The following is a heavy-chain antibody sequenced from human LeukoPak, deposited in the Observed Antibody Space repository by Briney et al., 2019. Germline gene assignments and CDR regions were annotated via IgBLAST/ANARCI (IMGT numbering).Heavy chain of an antibody. CDR2: IYYTGST. Sequence: SETLSFTCTVSGGSISGYYWSWIRQPPGKGLELIGYIYYTGSTNYNPSLKSRVTISVDTSKNQFSLKLSSVTAADTAVYYCARRGYSSGWYYFDYWGQGTLVTVSS. D-gene: IGHD6-13*01. CDR3: ARRGYSSGWYYFDY. V-gene: IGHV4-59*08. CDR1: GGSISGYY. J-gene: IGHJ4*02.